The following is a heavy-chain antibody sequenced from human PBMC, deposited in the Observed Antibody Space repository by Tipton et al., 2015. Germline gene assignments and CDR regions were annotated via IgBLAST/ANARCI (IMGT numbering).Heavy chain of an antibody. D-gene: IGHD5-18*01. CDR1: GYSISSGYY. J-gene: IGHJ1*01. CDR3: ARGQLCFTVAHN. V-gene: IGHV4-38-2*01. Sequence: GLVKPSGTLSLTCAVSGYSISSGYYWGWIRQPPGKGLGWIGSIFHSGSNFYNPSLDSRDTISVDTSKNQFSLKLSSVTAADTAVYYCARGQLCFTVAHNWGQGSLVSVSS. CDR2: IFHSGSN.